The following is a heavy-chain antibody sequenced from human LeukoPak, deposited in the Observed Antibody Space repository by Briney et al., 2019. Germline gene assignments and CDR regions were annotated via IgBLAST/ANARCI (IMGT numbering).Heavy chain of an antibody. CDR2: INHSGST. Sequence: SETLSLTCAVYGGSFSGYYWSWIRQPPGKGLEWIGEINHSGSTNYNPSLKSRVTISVDTSKNQFSLKLSSVTAADTAVYCCAKDNGYCSSTSCYLGKNWFDPWGQGTLVTVSS. CDR1: GGSFSGYY. J-gene: IGHJ5*02. D-gene: IGHD2-2*03. CDR3: AKDNGYCSSTSCYLGKNWFDP. V-gene: IGHV4-34*01.